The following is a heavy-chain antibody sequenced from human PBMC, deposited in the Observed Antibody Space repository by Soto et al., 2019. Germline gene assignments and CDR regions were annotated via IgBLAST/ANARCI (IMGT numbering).Heavy chain of an antibody. J-gene: IGHJ6*02. Sequence: QPGGSLRLSCAASGFTFDDYTMHWVRQAPGKGLEWVSLISWDGGSTYYADSVKGRFTISRDNSKNSLYLQMNSLRTEDTALYYCAKDLLRKTYYYYGMDVWGQGTTVTVSS. V-gene: IGHV3-43*01. CDR1: GFTFDDYT. CDR3: AKDLLRKTYYYYGMDV. D-gene: IGHD5-12*01. CDR2: ISWDGGST.